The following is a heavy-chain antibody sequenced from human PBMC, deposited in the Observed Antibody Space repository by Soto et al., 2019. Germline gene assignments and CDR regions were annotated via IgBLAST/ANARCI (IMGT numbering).Heavy chain of an antibody. D-gene: IGHD2-2*01. Sequence: ASVKVSCKASGGTFSSYAISWVRQAPGQGLEWMGGIIPIFGTANYAQKFQGRVTITADESTSTAYMELSSLRSEDTAVYYCASPLGGYQLLAFDYWGQGTMVTVSS. J-gene: IGHJ4*02. CDR2: IIPIFGTA. CDR1: GGTFSSYA. V-gene: IGHV1-69*13. CDR3: ASPLGGYQLLAFDY.